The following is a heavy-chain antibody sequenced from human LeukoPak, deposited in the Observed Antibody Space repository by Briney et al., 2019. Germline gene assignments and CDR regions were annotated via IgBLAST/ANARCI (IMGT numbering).Heavy chain of an antibody. CDR2: IYNSGST. Sequence: SETLSLTCSVSGGSISRGSYYWNWIRRPAGKGLEWMGRIYNSGSTNYNPSLKSRVTISTDMSKNQFSLKLTSVTAADTAVYYCARQTFGVLYFDSWGQGTLAIVSS. D-gene: IGHD3-10*01. CDR3: ARQTFGVLYFDS. CDR1: GGSISRGSYY. V-gene: IGHV4-61*02. J-gene: IGHJ4*02.